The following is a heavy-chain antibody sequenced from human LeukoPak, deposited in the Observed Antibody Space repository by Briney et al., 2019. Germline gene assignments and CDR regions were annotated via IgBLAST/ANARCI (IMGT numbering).Heavy chain of an antibody. CDR1: GYTFTSYG. J-gene: IGHJ3*02. D-gene: IGHD2-15*01. CDR3: ARALLVADAFDI. CDR2: ISAYNGNT. V-gene: IGHV1-18*01. Sequence: ASVKLSCKASGYTFTSYGISWVRQAPGQGLEWMAGISAYNGNTNYSQTLQGRVTMTTDTSTNTAYMELRSLRSDDTAVYYCARALLVADAFDIWGQGTMVTVSS.